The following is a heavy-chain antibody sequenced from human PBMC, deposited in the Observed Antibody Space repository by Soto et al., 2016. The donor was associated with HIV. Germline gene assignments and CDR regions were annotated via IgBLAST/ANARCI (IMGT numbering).Heavy chain of an antibody. CDR2: ISYDGSNK. J-gene: IGHJ4*02. CDR1: GFTFSSYA. CDR3: ARGDATQGVDY. V-gene: IGHV3-30*04. Sequence: VQLVESGGGVVQPGRSLRLSCAASGFTFSSYAMHWVRQAPGKGLEWVAVISYDGSNKYYADSVKGRFTISRDNSKNTLYLQMNSLRAEDTAVYYCARGDATQGVDYVGPGNPGYTVSS.